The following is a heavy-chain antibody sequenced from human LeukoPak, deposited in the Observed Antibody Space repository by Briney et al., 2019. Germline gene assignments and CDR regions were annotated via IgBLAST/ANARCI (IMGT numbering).Heavy chain of an antibody. CDR2: ISGSGGST. CDR1: GFIFSSYA. Sequence: GGSLRLSCAAPGFIFSSYAMSWVRQAPGKGLEWVSTISGSGGSTYYADSVQGRFTISRDNSKNTLYLEMNSLSPDDTAVYYCARGVEPLAANTLAYWGQGTLVTVSS. J-gene: IGHJ4*02. CDR3: ARGVEPLAANTLAY. V-gene: IGHV3-23*01. D-gene: IGHD1-14*01.